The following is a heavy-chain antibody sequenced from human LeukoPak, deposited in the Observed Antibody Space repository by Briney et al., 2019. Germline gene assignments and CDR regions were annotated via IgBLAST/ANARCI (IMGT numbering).Heavy chain of an antibody. V-gene: IGHV3-11*01. Sequence: GGSLRLSCAASGVTFSDYYMSWIRQAPGKGLEWVSYISSSGSSIYYADSVKGRFTISRDNAKNSLYLQMNSLRAEDTAVYYCAKGPGGYYPQYFQHWGQGTLVTVSS. CDR1: GVTFSDYY. CDR3: AKGPGGYYPQYFQH. D-gene: IGHD3-22*01. J-gene: IGHJ1*01. CDR2: ISSSGSSI.